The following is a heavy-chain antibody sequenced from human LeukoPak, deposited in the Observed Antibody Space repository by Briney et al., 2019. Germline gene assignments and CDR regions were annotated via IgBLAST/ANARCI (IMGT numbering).Heavy chain of an antibody. Sequence: GASVKVSCKASGYTFTRYYMHWVRQAPGQGLEWMGWINPNSGGTNYAQKFQGRVTMTRDTSISTAYMELSRLRSDDTAVYYCAREGVGIVVVPALFDPWGQGTLVTVSS. CDR1: GYTFTRYY. CDR3: AREGVGIVVVPALFDP. J-gene: IGHJ5*02. CDR2: INPNSGGT. D-gene: IGHD2-2*01. V-gene: IGHV1-2*02.